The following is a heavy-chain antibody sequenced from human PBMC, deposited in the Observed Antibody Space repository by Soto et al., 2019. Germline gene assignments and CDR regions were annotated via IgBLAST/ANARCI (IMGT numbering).Heavy chain of an antibody. V-gene: IGHV3-20*04. J-gene: IGHJ3*02. CDR1: GFTLDDYG. D-gene: IGHD1-20*01. CDR3: ARDQTLGIWERAFDS. CDR2: INWNGGST. Sequence: PGGSLRLSCAASGFTLDDYGMSWVRQAPGKGLEWVSGINWNGGSTGYADSVKGRFTISRDNAKNSLYLQMNSLRAEDTALYYCARDQTLGIWERAFDSWGQGTMVTVSS.